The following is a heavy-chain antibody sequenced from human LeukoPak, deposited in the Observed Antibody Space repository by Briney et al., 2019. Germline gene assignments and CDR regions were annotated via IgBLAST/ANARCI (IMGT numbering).Heavy chain of an antibody. D-gene: IGHD3-9*01. J-gene: IGHJ6*04. CDR1: GYTFTGYY. V-gene: IGHV1-18*04. CDR2: ISAYNGNT. CDR3: ARYDILTGYYPAMDV. Sequence: VSVKVSCKASGYTFTGYYIHWVRQAPGQGLEWMGWISAYNGNTNYAQKLQGRVTMTTDTSTSTAYMELRSLRSDDTAVYYCARYDILTGYYPAMDVWGKGTTVTISS.